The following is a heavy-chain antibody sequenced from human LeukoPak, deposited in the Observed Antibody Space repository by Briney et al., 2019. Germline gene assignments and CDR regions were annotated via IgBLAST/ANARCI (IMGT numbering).Heavy chain of an antibody. D-gene: IGHD6-13*01. CDR2: IYDSGST. Sequence: PSGTLSLTCTVSGGSISSYYWSWIRQPPGKGLEWIGYIYDSGSTNYNPSLESRVTISVDTSKNQFSLKLRSVTAADTAVYYCARKYRSSWFYDFWGQGTLVTVS. V-gene: IGHV4-59*01. CDR3: ARKYRSSWFYDF. J-gene: IGHJ4*02. CDR1: GGSISSYY.